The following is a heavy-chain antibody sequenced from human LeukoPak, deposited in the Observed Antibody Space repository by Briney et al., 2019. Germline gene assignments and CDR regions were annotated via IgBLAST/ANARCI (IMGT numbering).Heavy chain of an antibody. CDR3: AKGGSWFYFDY. CDR1: GFTFSSYA. V-gene: IGHV3-23*01. D-gene: IGHD3-9*01. Sequence: GASLRLSCAASGFTFSSYAMSWVRQAPGKGLEWVSAIGGSGGSTFYADSVKGRFTISRDNSKNTVYLQMDSLRAEDTAVYYCAKGGSWFYFDYWGQGTLVTVSS. J-gene: IGHJ4*02. CDR2: IGGSGGST.